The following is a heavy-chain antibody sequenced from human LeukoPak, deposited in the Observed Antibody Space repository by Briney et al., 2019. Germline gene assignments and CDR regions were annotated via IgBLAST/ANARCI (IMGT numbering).Heavy chain of an antibody. J-gene: IGHJ4*02. V-gene: IGHV4-4*07. D-gene: IGHD6-13*01. CDR3: ARQAAPIDY. CDR2: IYSSGST. CDR1: GGSMNNYY. Sequence: SETLSLTCTVSGGSMNNYYWSWIRQPAGKGLEWIGRIYSSGSTDYNPSLKSRVTLSLDMSKNQFSLKLSSVTAADTATYYCARQAAPIDYWGQGTLVTVFS.